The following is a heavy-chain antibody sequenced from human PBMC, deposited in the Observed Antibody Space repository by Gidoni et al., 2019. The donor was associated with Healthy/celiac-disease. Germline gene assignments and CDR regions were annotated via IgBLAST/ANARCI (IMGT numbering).Heavy chain of an antibody. V-gene: IGHV4-4*07. CDR1: GGPSSSYY. D-gene: IGHD6-19*01. J-gene: IGHJ4*02. CDR3: ARTPGQWLAEFDY. Sequence: QVQLQESGPGLVKPSETLSLTCTVSGGPSSSYYWGWIRQPAGKGLEWIGRIYTSGGTNYNPSIKSRVTMSVDTYKNQFSLKLSSVTAADTAVYYCARTPGQWLAEFDYWGQGTLVTVSS. CDR2: IYTSGGT.